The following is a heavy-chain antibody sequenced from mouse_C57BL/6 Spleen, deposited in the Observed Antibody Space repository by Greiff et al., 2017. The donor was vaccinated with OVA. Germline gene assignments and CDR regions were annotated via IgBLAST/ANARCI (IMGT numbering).Heavy chain of an antibody. J-gene: IGHJ2*01. V-gene: IGHV1-5*01. CDR1: GYTFTSYW. D-gene: IGHD4-1*01. CDR3: TRGDLTGALDY. CDR2: IYPGNSDT. Sequence: EVQLQQSGPVLARPGASVKMSCKTSGYTFTSYWMHWVKQRPGQGLEWIGAIYPGNSDTSYNQKFKGKAKLTAVTSASTAYMELSSLTNEDSAVYYCTRGDLTGALDYWGQGTTLTVSS.